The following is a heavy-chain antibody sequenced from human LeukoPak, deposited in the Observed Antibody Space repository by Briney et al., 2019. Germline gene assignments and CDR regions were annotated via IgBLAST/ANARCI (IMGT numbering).Heavy chain of an antibody. CDR2: IKQDGSEK. CDR1: GFTFTKYW. CDR3: AREGIYIVATIEAYYFDY. J-gene: IGHJ4*02. Sequence: GGSLRLSCAASGFTFTKYWMTWVRQAPGKGLEWVANIKQDGSEKFYVDSVKGRFTISRDNAKNSLDLQINSLRAEDTAVYYCAREGIYIVATIEAYYFDYWGQGTLVTVSS. V-gene: IGHV3-7*01. D-gene: IGHD5-12*01.